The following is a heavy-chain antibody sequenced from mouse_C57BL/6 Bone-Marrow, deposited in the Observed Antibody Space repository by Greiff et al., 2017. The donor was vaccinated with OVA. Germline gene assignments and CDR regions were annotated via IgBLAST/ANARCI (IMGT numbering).Heavy chain of an antibody. J-gene: IGHJ2*01. CDR2: LDPSDSYT. CDR3: ARGWLLPSGY. V-gene: IGHV1-69*01. D-gene: IGHD2-3*01. CDR1: GYTFTSYW. Sequence: VQLQQPGAELVMPGASVKLSCKASGYTFTSYWLHWVKQRPGQGLEWIGELDPSDSYTNYNQKFKGKSTLTVDKSSSTAYMQLSSLTSEDSAVYYCARGWLLPSGYWGQGTTLTGSS.